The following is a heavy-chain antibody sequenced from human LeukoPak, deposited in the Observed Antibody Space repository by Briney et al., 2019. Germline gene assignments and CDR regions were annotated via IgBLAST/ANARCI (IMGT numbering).Heavy chain of an antibody. J-gene: IGHJ4*02. CDR3: ARGGGYASPIGY. V-gene: IGHV4-59*01. Sequence: PSETLSLTCTLSGGSIRTYYWSWIRQPPAKELEWIGYIYHSGSTNYNPSLKSRVTISVDTTKNQFSLKLSSVTAADTAVYYCARGGGYASPIGYWGQGALVTVSS. CDR2: IYHSGST. D-gene: IGHD5-12*01. CDR1: GGSIRTYY.